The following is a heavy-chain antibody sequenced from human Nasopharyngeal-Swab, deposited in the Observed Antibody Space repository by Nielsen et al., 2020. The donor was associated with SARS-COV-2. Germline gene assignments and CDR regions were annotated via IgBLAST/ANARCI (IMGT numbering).Heavy chain of an antibody. J-gene: IGHJ6*02. CDR2: ISSSSSYI. CDR1: GFTFSNYS. CDR3: ARALFGVVIIPPHYGMDV. Sequence: GESLKISCAASGFTFSNYSMNWVRQAPGKGLEWVSSISSSSSYIYYADSVKGRFTISRDNAKNSLYLQMNSLRAEDTAVYYCARALFGVVIIPPHYGMDVWGQGTTVTVSS. D-gene: IGHD3-3*01. V-gene: IGHV3-21*01.